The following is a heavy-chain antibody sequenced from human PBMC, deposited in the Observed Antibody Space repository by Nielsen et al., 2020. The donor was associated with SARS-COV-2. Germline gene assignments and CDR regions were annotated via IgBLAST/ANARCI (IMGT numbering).Heavy chain of an antibody. J-gene: IGHJ4*02. CDR1: SASIRSDY. Sequence: SETLSLTSTVSSASIRSDYWSWHRQPPGKGMEWIGYIHSIGSTNYNTSLKSRVTISAETSKNQFTLRLTSVSAADAAVYYFATVGSGWYKFFYYWGQIALVTVSS. CDR3: ATVGSGWYKFFYY. D-gene: IGHD6-19*01. CDR2: IHSIGST. V-gene: IGHV4-59*12.